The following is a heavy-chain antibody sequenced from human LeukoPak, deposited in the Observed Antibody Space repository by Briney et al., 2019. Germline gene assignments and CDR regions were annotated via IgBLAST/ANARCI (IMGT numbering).Heavy chain of an antibody. D-gene: IGHD6-13*01. CDR3: ARSAFLVTAPGLYYFDY. CDR1: GGSVSSGSYY. Sequence: PSETLSLTCTVSGGSVSSGSYYWSWIRQPPGKGLEWIGHIYYSGSTNYNPSLKSRVTISVDTSKNQFSLKLSSVTAADTAVYYCARSAFLVTAPGLYYFDYWGQGTLVAVSS. J-gene: IGHJ4*02. V-gene: IGHV4-61*01. CDR2: IYYSGST.